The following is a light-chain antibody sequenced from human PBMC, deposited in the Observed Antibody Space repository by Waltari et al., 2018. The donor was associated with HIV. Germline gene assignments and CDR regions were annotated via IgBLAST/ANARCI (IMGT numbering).Light chain of an antibody. CDR1: NRHIGSYDY. J-gene: IGLJ3*02. Sequence: QSVLTQPASVSGSPGQSITISCPGPNRHIGSYDYVSWYQQHPGKAPKLLIYEVTIRSPGISYRFFGSKSGNTASMTISGLQAEDEAHYYCSSYAATTTIVFGGGTRLTVL. V-gene: IGLV2-14*01. CDR3: SSYAATTTIV. CDR2: EVT.